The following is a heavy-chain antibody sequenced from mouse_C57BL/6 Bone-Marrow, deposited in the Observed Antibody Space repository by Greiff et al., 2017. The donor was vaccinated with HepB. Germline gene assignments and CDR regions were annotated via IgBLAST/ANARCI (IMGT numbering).Heavy chain of an antibody. D-gene: IGHD1-1*01. J-gene: IGHJ4*01. Sequence: VQRVESGPELVKPGASVKISCKASGYAFSSSWMNWVKQRPGKGLEWIGRIYPGDGDTNYNGKFKGKATLTADKSSSTAYMQLSSLTSEDSAVYFCARVIITTEAMDYWGQGTSVTVSS. CDR2: IYPGDGDT. V-gene: IGHV1-82*01. CDR1: GYAFSSSW. CDR3: ARVIITTEAMDY.